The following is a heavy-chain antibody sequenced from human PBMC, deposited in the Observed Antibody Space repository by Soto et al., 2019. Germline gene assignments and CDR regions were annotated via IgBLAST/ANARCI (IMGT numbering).Heavy chain of an antibody. CDR1: GGSISSSNW. D-gene: IGHD3-9*01. CDR2: IYHSGST. Sequence: SETLSLTCAVSGGSISSSNWWSWVRQPPGKGLEWIGEIYHSGSTNYNPSLKSRVTISVDKSKNQFSLKLSSVTAADTAVYYCARRSDTYYDILTGYFDYWGQGTLVTVSS. J-gene: IGHJ4*02. CDR3: ARRSDTYYDILTGYFDY. V-gene: IGHV4-4*02.